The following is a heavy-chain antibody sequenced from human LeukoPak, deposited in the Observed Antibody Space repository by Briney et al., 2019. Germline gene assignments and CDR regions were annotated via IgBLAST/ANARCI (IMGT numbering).Heavy chain of an antibody. V-gene: IGHV3-30*04. CDR3: ARASSGYEDGFDY. CDR2: ISYDGSNK. Sequence: GRSLRLSCAASGFTFSSYAMHWVRQAPGKGLEWVAVISYDGSNKYYADSVKGRFTISRDNSKNTLYLQMNSLRAEDTAVYYCARASSGYEDGFDYWGQGTLVTVSS. D-gene: IGHD5-12*01. CDR1: GFTFSSYA. J-gene: IGHJ4*02.